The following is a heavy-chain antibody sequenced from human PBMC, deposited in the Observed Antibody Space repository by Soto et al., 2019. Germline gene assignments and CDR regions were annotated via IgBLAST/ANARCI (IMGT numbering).Heavy chain of an antibody. CDR1: GFTFSSYG. CDR2: IWYDGSNK. D-gene: IGHD2-15*01. V-gene: IGHV3-33*01. J-gene: IGHJ5*02. CDR3: AGEAVGNRFEP. Sequence: QVQLVESGGGVVQPGRSLRLSCAASGFTFSSYGMHWVRQAPGKGLEWVAVIWYDGSNKYYADSVKGRFTISRDNCNNARYQQSNSLGDEDTAEYYCAGEAVGNRFEPWGQGTLVTFS.